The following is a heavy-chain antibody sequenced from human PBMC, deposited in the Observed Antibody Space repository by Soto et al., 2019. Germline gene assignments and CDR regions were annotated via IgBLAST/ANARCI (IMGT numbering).Heavy chain of an antibody. Sequence: GGSLRLSCAASGFTFSSYAMHWVRQAPGKGLEWVAVISYDGSNKYYADSVKGRFTISRDNSKNTLYLQMNSLRAEDTAVYYCARVYYDFWSGYFRYYYYGMDVWGQGTTVTVSS. J-gene: IGHJ6*02. CDR1: GFTFSSYA. D-gene: IGHD3-3*01. CDR2: ISYDGSNK. CDR3: ARVYYDFWSGYFRYYYYGMDV. V-gene: IGHV3-30-3*01.